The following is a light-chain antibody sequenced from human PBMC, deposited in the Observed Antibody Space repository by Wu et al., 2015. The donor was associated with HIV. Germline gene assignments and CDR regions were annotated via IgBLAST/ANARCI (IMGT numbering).Light chain of an antibody. V-gene: IGKV3D-20*02. CDR1: QSVSTNY. CDR3: QQRANWPLT. Sequence: EIVLAQSPGTLSLSPGERATLSCRASQSVSTNYLAWYQQKPGQAPRLLIYAASSRATGIPDRFSGSGSGTDFTLTISRLEPEDFAVYYCQQRANWPLTFGGGPRWRS. CDR2: AAS. J-gene: IGKJ4*01.